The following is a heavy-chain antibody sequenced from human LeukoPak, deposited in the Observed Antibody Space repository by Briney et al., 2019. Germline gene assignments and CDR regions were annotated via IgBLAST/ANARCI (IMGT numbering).Heavy chain of an antibody. V-gene: IGHV4-4*07. CDR1: GGSISSYY. D-gene: IGHD3-10*01. J-gene: IGHJ5*02. CDR3: ARDSGTTGEVKFDP. Sequence: SETLSLTCTVSGGSISSYYWSWIGQPAGKGLEWIGRIYTSGGTDYNPSLKSRVIMSVDTSKNHLSLKLTSVTAADTAVYYCARDSGTTGEVKFDPWGQGILVTVSS. CDR2: IYTSGGT.